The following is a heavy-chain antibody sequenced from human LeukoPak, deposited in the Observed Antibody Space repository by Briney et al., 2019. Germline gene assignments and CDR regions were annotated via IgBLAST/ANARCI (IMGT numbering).Heavy chain of an antibody. CDR2: IYYSGST. D-gene: IGHD2-15*01. CDR3: ASFCSGGSCYSGGDDAFDI. Sequence: SETLSLTCTVSGGSISSSSYYWGWIRQPPGKGLEWIGSIYYSGSTYYNPSLKSRVTISVDTSKNQFSLKLSSVTAADTAVYYCASFCSGGSCYSGGDDAFDIWGQGTMVTVSS. CDR1: GGSISSSSYY. V-gene: IGHV4-39*07. J-gene: IGHJ3*02.